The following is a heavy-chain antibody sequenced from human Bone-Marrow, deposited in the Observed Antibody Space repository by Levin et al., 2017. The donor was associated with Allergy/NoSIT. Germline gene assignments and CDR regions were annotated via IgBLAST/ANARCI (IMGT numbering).Heavy chain of an antibody. D-gene: IGHD5-18*01. Sequence: NASETLSLTCSVSGGSIDSSGHFWGWIRQAPGKGLEWIGSVSSDENTHYSPSLQSRALISLDASKNQFSLKLKSVSAADTALYFCVGLPKVSYHYDMDVWGPGTTVIVSS. CDR1: GGSIDSSGHF. CDR2: VSSDENT. CDR3: VGLPKVSYHYDMDV. J-gene: IGHJ6*02. V-gene: IGHV4-39*07.